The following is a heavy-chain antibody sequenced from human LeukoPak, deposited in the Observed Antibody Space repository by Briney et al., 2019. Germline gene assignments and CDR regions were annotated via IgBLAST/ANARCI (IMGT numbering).Heavy chain of an antibody. J-gene: IGHJ4*02. CDR2: IHPGRGDT. V-gene: IGHV1-2*02. CDR1: GYTFTDHY. D-gene: IGHD7-27*01. CDR3: ARDHNWGPDY. Sequence: GASVKVSCKALGYTFTDHYFRWLRQAPGQGIEWMGWIHPGRGDTNIAQKFQGRVSLTRDMSISTAYMDLSRLTSDDTAVYYCARDHNWGPDYWGQGTLVSVSS.